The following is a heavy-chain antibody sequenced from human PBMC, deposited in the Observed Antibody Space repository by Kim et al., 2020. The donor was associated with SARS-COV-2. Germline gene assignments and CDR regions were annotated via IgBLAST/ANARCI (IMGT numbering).Heavy chain of an antibody. CDR2: SNK. CDR3: ARDSYGMDV. J-gene: IGHJ6*02. Sequence: SNKYYVESVKGRLTISRDHSKNTLYLQMNSLRAADTAVYYCARDSYGMDVWGQGTTVTVSS. V-gene: IGHV3-30*01.